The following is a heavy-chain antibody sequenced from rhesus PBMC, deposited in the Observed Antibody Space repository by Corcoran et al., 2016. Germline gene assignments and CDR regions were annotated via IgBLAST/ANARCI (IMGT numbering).Heavy chain of an antibody. D-gene: IGHD4-23*01. V-gene: IGHV2-1*01. CDR1: GVSLSTSGMG. CDR3: ARSSNYYY. Sequence: QVTLKESGPALVKPTQTLTLTCTFSGVSLSTSGMGVGWIRQPSRKTLEWLAHIYWNDDKYYSTSLKSRLTISKDTSKHQVVLTMTNMDPVGTATYYCARSSNYYYWGQGVLVTVSS. CDR2: IYWNDDK. J-gene: IGHJ4*01.